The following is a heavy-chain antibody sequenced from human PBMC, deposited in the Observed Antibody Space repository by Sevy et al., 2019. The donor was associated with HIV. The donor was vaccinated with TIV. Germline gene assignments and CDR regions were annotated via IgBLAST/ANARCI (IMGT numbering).Heavy chain of an antibody. D-gene: IGHD5-18*01. CDR3: ARDVDTPFVRSFDS. Sequence: GGSLRLSCVVSGLTFSSDSMNWVRQAPGKGLEWLAYISNSSRTIYYADSMEGRFTISRDNDKKSVFLQMNNLRDEDSATYYCARDVDTPFVRSFDSWGQGTLVTVSS. CDR2: ISNSSRTI. CDR1: GLTFSSDS. J-gene: IGHJ4*02. V-gene: IGHV3-48*02.